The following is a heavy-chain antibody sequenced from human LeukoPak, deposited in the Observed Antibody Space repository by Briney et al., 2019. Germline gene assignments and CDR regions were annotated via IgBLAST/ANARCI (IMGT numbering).Heavy chain of an antibody. Sequence: PSETLSLTCAVSGGSISSGGYYWSWIRQPPGKGLEWIGYIYYSGSTYYNPSLKSRVTISVDTSKNQFSLKLSSVTAADTAVYYCARGIYDYGDYRWYNWFDPWGQGTLVTVSS. CDR1: GGSISSGGYY. CDR2: IYYSGST. CDR3: ARGIYDYGDYRWYNWFDP. J-gene: IGHJ5*02. D-gene: IGHD4-17*01. V-gene: IGHV4-30-4*01.